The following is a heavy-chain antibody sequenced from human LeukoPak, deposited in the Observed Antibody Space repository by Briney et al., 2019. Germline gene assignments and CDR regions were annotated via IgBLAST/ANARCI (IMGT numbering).Heavy chain of an antibody. V-gene: IGHV4-59*02. CDR1: GGSGSSEE. D-gene: IGHD3-10*01. Sequence: SETLSLTCSVSGGSGSSEECSWIRQPPGKGLEWIGYIYYSGSTNYNPSLKSRVTISVDKSKNQFSLKLSSVTAADTAVYYCARGGGAGISHNWYDQWAQRALVTVSS. CDR3: ARGGGAGISHNWYDQ. CDR2: IYYSGST. J-gene: IGHJ5*02.